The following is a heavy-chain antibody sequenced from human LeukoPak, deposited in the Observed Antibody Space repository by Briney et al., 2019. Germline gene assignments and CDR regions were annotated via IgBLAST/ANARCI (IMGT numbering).Heavy chain of an antibody. Sequence: ASVKVSCKASGYTFTSYGISWVRQAPGQGLEWMGWISAYNGNTNYAQKLQGRVTMTTDTSTSTAYMELRSLRSDDTAVYYCARRMMVRGVTYYYYYGMDVWGQGTTVTVSS. CDR1: GYTFTSYG. CDR3: ARRMMVRGVTYYYYYGMDV. D-gene: IGHD3-10*01. J-gene: IGHJ6*02. V-gene: IGHV1-18*01. CDR2: ISAYNGNT.